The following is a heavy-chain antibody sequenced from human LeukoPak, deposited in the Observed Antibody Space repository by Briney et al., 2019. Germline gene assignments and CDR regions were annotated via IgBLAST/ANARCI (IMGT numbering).Heavy chain of an antibody. V-gene: IGHV4-61*02. CDR1: GGSISSGSYY. J-gene: IGHJ4*02. CDR2: IYTSGST. D-gene: IGHD6-13*01. CDR3: ARGSAPGTGPPSLDS. Sequence: PSETLSLTCTVSGGSISSGSYYWSWIRQPAGKGLEWIGRIYTSGSTNYNPSLDHRVSLSIDTSKNQFSLSLSSVTAADTAVYYCARGSAPGTGPPSLDSRGQGTLVTVSS.